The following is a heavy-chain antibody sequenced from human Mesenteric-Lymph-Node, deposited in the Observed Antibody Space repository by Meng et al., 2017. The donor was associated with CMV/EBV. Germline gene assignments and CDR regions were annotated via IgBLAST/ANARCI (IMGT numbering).Heavy chain of an antibody. CDR1: GFMFKSYG. D-gene: IGHD3-22*01. V-gene: IGHV3-30*02. CDR2: IRYDGSNK. J-gene: IGHJ6*02. Sequence: GGSLRLSCVASGFMFKSYGMHWVRQAPGKGLEWVAFIRYDGSNKYYADSVKGRFTISRDNSKNTLYLQMNSLRAEDTAVYYCAKGGSSGYLYYYYGMDVWGQGTTVTVSS. CDR3: AKGGSSGYLYYYYGMDV.